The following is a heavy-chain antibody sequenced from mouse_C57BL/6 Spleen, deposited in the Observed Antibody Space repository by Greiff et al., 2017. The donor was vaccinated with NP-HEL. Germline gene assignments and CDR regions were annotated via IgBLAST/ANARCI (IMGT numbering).Heavy chain of an antibody. CDR1: GYTFTEYT. J-gene: IGHJ3*01. CDR2: FYPGSGSI. V-gene: IGHV1-62-2*01. Sequence: VKLMESGAELVKPGASVKLSCKASGYTFTEYTIHWVKQRSGQGLEWIGWFYPGSGSIKYNEKFKDKATLTADKSSSTVYMELSRLTSEDSAVYFCARHEEGYYGSSYVPWFAYWGQGTLVTVSA. CDR3: ARHEEGYYGSSYVPWFAY. D-gene: IGHD1-1*01.